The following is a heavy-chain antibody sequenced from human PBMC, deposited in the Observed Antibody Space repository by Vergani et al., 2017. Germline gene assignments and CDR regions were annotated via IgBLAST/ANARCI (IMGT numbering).Heavy chain of an antibody. J-gene: IGHJ3*02. CDR2: IYSGDSDT. CDR1: GYSFTSYW. Sequence: EVQLVQSGAEVKKPGESLKISCKGSGYSFTSYWIGWVRQMPGKGLEWMGIIYSGDSDTRYSPSFQGQVTISADKSISTAYLQWSSLKASDTAMYYCARRRMTTVTTDAFDIWGQGTMVTVSS. D-gene: IGHD4-17*01. V-gene: IGHV5-51*03. CDR3: ARRRMTTVTTDAFDI.